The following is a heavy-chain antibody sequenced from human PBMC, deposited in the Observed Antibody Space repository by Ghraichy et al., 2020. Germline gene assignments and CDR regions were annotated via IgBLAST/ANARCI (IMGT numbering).Heavy chain of an antibody. D-gene: IGHD1-1*01. V-gene: IGHV4-61*01. J-gene: IGHJ6*03. CDR2: IYYSEGT. CDR3: ATHSTTRLHYYYMDV. CDR1: GASVSSSTYF. Sequence: SETLYLTCTVSGASVSSSTYFWSWLRQPPGKGLEWIGYIYYSEGTKYNPSLKSRVTMSVDTSQNQFSLKLSSVTAADTAVYFCATHSTTRLHYYYMDVWGQGATATVSS.